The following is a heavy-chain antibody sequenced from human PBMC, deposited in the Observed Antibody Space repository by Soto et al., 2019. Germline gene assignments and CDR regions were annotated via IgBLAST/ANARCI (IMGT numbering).Heavy chain of an antibody. CDR2: VYNSGTT. D-gene: IGHD4-4*01. CDR3: AKGNDTVGYGMDV. V-gene: IGHV4-30-4*01. Sequence: KTSETLSLTCTVSGGSISSGDYYWSWVRQPPGKGLEWIGYVYNSGTTYYNPSLKSRVTIAVDTSKNQFSLRLSSVTAADTAVYYCAKGNDTVGYGMDVWGQGTTVTVSS. CDR1: GGSISSGDYY. J-gene: IGHJ6*02.